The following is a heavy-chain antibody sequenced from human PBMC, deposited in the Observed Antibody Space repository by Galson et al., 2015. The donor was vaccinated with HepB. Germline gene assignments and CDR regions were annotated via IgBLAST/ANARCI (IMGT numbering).Heavy chain of an antibody. J-gene: IGHJ6*02. Sequence: SVKVSCKASGGTFSSYTISWVRQAPGQGLEWMGRIIPILGIANYAQKFQGRVTITADKSTSTAYMELSSLRSEDTAVYYCARVLGLRLGELSADGMDVWGQGTTVTVSS. CDR1: GGTFSSYT. CDR2: IIPILGIA. CDR3: ARVLGLRLGELSADGMDV. V-gene: IGHV1-69*02. D-gene: IGHD3-16*02.